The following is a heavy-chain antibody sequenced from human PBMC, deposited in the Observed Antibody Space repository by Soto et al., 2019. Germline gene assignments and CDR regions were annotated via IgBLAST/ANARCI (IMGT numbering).Heavy chain of an antibody. Sequence: QVQLQESGPGLVKPSGTLSLTCAVSGGSISSSNWWSWVRQPPGKGLEWIGEIYHSGSTTYNPSLQSRVTISVDKSKNQFSLKLSSVTAADTAVYYCARDRSQQWLVPNPGYGMDVWGQGTTVTVSS. CDR2: IYHSGST. V-gene: IGHV4-4*02. J-gene: IGHJ6*02. D-gene: IGHD6-19*01. CDR1: GGSISSSNW. CDR3: ARDRSQQWLVPNPGYGMDV.